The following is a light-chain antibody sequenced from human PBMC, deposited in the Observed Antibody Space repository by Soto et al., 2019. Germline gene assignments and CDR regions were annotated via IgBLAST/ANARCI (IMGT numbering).Light chain of an antibody. J-gene: IGKJ1*01. CDR1: QSSLYRSNNKNY. Sequence: MPQSPESVAVSLGWRATINCKSSQSSLYRSNNKNYLAWYQQKPRQPPKVLIYWSSTRESGVPDRFSGSGSGTDFTLTISSLQAEDVAVYYCQQSYSAFWPCGQGTKVDIK. CDR3: QQSYSAFWP. CDR2: WSS. V-gene: IGKV4-1*01.